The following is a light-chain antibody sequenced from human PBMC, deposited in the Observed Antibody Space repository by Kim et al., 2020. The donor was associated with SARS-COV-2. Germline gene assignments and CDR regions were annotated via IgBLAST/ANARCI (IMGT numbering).Light chain of an antibody. Sequence: SPGERATFSCRASQSVSSSYSAWYQQKPGQAPRLLIYDASTSATGIPDRFSGSGSGTDFTLTISRLEPEDFAVYYCQQYGSSPQTFGQGTKVDIK. CDR3: QQYGSSPQT. CDR1: QSVSSSY. J-gene: IGKJ1*01. CDR2: DAS. V-gene: IGKV3-20*01.